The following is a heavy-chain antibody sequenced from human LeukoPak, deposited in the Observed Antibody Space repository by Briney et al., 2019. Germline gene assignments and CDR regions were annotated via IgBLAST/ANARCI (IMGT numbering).Heavy chain of an antibody. V-gene: IGHV4-38-2*02. CDR1: GYSISSGYY. D-gene: IGHD3-9*01. Sequence: SETLSLTCTVSGYSISSGYYWGWIRQPPGKGLEWIGSIYHSGSTYYNPSLKSRVTISVDTSKNQFSLKLSSVTAADTAVYYCAREPVLRYFDLWGQGTLVTVSS. CDR3: AREPVLRYFDL. J-gene: IGHJ4*02. CDR2: IYHSGST.